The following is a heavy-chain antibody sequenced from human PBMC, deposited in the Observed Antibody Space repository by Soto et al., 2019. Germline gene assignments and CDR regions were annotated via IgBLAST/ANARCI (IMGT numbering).Heavy chain of an antibody. CDR2: ISYDGSNK. J-gene: IGHJ6*02. CDR1: GFTLSSYS. Sequence: GSLRLSCAAPGFTLSSYSMHRVRQAPGKGLEWVAVISYDGSNKYYADSVKGRFTISRDNSKNTLYLQMNSLRAEDTAVYYCARVKVAGTDYYYYGMDVWGQGTTVTVSS. D-gene: IGHD6-19*01. V-gene: IGHV3-30-3*01. CDR3: ARVKVAGTDYYYYGMDV.